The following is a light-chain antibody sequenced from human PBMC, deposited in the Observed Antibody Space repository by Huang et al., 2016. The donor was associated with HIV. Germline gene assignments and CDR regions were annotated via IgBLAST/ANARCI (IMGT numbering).Light chain of an antibody. J-gene: IGKJ4*01. CDR3: QQYNNWPPA. CDR1: QSVTSN. V-gene: IGKV3D-15*01. Sequence: EIVMTQSPATLSVSPGERATLSCRASQSVTSNLAWYQQKPGQAPRLLIYDASTRATGIPARFSGSGSGTEFTLTISSLQSEDFAVYYCQQYNNWPPAFGGGTKVEIK. CDR2: DAS.